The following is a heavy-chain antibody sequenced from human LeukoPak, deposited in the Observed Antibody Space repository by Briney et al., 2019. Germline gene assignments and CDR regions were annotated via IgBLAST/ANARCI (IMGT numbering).Heavy chain of an antibody. D-gene: IGHD6-13*01. CDR1: GFTFSSYA. Sequence: GGSLRLSCAASGFTFSSYAMSWVRQAPGRGLEWVSAISGSGGSTYYADSVKGRFTISRDNSKNTLYLQMNSLRAEDTAVYYCAKRSSSWYGYYWGQGTLVTVSS. CDR3: AKRSSSWYGYY. J-gene: IGHJ4*02. CDR2: ISGSGGST. V-gene: IGHV3-23*01.